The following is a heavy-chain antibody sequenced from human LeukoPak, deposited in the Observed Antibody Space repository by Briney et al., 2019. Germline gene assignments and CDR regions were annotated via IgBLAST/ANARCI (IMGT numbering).Heavy chain of an antibody. V-gene: IGHV4-4*07. J-gene: IGHJ5*02. Sequence: GSLRLSCAATGFTISDYYMSWIRQPAGKGLEWIGRIYYDGNANYSPSFKSRATILVDTSKNQFSLRLTSVSAADTAVYYCARDSPPRWFDPWGQGTLVTVSS. CDR3: ARDSPPRWFDP. CDR2: IYYDGNA. CDR1: GFTISDYY.